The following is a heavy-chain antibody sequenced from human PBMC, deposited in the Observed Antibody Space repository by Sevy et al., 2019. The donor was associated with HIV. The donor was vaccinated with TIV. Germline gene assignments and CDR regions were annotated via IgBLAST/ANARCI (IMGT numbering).Heavy chain of an antibody. CDR3: VREGLGGFSYSLDC. CDR2: MNQDGTER. CDR1: GFSFSTYW. D-gene: IGHD3-16*01. J-gene: IGHJ4*02. V-gene: IGHV3-7*01. Sequence: GGSLRLSCAASGFSFSTYWMTWVRQAPGKGLEWVATMNQDGTERDYVDSVKGQFTISRDNTKTSLFLKMNSLSAEDTGVYYCVREGLGGFSYSLDCWGQGTLVTVSS.